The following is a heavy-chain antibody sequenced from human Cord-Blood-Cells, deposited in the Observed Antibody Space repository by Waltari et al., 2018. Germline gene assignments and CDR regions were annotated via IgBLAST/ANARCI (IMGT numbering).Heavy chain of an antibody. D-gene: IGHD4-17*01. CDR3: ARDHWDGYGDYEGSFFDY. Sequence: SSAASGFTFSSYSMNWVRQAPGKGLEWVSYISSSSSTIYYADSVKGRFTISRDNAKNSLYLQMNSLRDEDTAVYYCARDHWDGYGDYEGSFFDYWGQGTLVTVSS. CDR1: GFTFSSYS. V-gene: IGHV3-48*02. CDR2: ISSSSSTI. J-gene: IGHJ4*02.